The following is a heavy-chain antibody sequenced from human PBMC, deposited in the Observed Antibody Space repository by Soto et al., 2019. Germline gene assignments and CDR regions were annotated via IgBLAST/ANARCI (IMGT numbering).Heavy chain of an antibody. J-gene: IGHJ4*02. V-gene: IGHV5-10-1*01. CDR3: ARLPAAAGDNDLTFDY. D-gene: IGHD6-13*01. Sequence: EVQLVQSGAEVKKPGESLRISCKGSGYSFTSYWISWVRQMPGKGLEWLGRIDPSDSYTNYSPSFQGHVTISADKSMSTAYLQWRSMKASDTAMYYCARLPAAAGDNDLTFDYWGQGTLVSFSS. CDR1: GYSFTSYW. CDR2: IDPSDSYT.